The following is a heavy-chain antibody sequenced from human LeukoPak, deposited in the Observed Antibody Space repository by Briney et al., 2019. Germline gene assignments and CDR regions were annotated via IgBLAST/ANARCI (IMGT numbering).Heavy chain of an antibody. J-gene: IGHJ4*02. CDR1: GGTFSSYA. CDR2: IIPIFGTA. Sequence: SVKVSCKASGGTFSSYAISWVRHAPGQGLEWMGGIIPIFGTANYAQKFQGRVTITADESTSTAYMELSSLRSEDTAVYYCARDMDTGPDLFDYWGQGTLVTVSS. CDR3: ARDMDTGPDLFDY. D-gene: IGHD5-18*01. V-gene: IGHV1-69*13.